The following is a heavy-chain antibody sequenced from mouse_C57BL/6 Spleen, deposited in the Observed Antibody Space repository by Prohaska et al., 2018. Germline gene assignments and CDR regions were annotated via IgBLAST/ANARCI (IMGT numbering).Heavy chain of an antibody. CDR3: AQITTGYWYFDV. V-gene: IGHV8-5*01. Sequence: WNDDKYYNPSLQSRLTISKDTSNNQVFLKITSVDTADTATYYCAQITTGYWYFDVWGTGTTVTVSS. J-gene: IGHJ1*03. CDR2: WNDDK.